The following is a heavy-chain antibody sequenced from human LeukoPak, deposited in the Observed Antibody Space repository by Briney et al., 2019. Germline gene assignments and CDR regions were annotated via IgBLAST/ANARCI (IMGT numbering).Heavy chain of an antibody. J-gene: IGHJ6*03. CDR2: IIPIFGTA. CDR3: ARDLRYSSGWSASGMDV. V-gene: IGHV1-69*13. CDR1: GGTFSNYA. D-gene: IGHD6-19*01. Sequence: ASVKVSCKASGGTFSNYAISWVRQAPGQGLEWMGGIIPIFGTANYAQKFQGRVTITADESTSTAYMELSSLRSEDTAVYYCARDLRYSSGWSASGMDVWGKGTTVTISS.